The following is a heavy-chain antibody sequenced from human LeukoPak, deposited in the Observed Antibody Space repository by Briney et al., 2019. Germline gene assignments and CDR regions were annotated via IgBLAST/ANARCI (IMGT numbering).Heavy chain of an antibody. V-gene: IGHV1-18*01. CDR2: ISAYNGNT. CDR3: ARSTGHIVVVTATDY. D-gene: IGHD2-21*02. Sequence: GASVKVSCKASGYTFTSYGISWVRQAPGQGLEWMGRISAYNGNTNYAQKLQGGVTMTTDTSTSTAYMELRSLRSDDTAVYYCARSTGHIVVVTATDYWGQGTLVTVSS. CDR1: GYTFTSYG. J-gene: IGHJ4*02.